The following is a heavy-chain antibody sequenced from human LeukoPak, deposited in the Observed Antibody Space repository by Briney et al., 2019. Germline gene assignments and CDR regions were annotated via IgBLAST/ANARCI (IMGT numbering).Heavy chain of an antibody. Sequence: ASVKVSCKVSGYTLTELSMHWVRQAPGKGLEWMGGFDPEDGETIYAQKFQGRVTMTEDTSTDTAYMELSSLRSEDTAVYYCATGSGRGATTSFDYWGQGTLVTVSS. V-gene: IGHV1-24*01. CDR1: GYTLTELS. CDR2: FDPEDGET. J-gene: IGHJ4*02. D-gene: IGHD1-26*01. CDR3: ATGSGRGATTSFDY.